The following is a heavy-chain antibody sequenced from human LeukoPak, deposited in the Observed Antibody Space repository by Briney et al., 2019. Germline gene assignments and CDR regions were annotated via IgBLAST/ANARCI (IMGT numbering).Heavy chain of an antibody. D-gene: IGHD4-17*01. J-gene: IGHJ4*02. V-gene: IGHV3-53*01. CDR2: IYSGGST. CDR1: GFTVRSNF. Sequence: PGGSLRLSCAASGFTVRSNFMSWVRQAPGKGLEWVSVIYSGGSTYYADSVKGRFTISRDNSKNTLYLQMNSLRAEDTAVYYCAREGDGDPIDYWGQGTLVTVSS. CDR3: AREGDGDPIDY.